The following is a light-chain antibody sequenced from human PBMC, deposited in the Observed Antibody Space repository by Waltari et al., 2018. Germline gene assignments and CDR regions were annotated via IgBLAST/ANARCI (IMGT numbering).Light chain of an antibody. CDR3: SSYTSISTPVV. J-gene: IGLJ2*01. Sequence: QSALSQPAPVSGSPGQSITLSCIGPGRYCDGYKYVSSYQQHPGKVPKLLIYDVSNRPSGVSNRFSGSNSGNTASLTISGLQAEDEADYYCSSYTSISTPVVFGGGTKLTVL. V-gene: IGLV2-14*03. CDR2: DVS. CDR1: GRYCDGYKY.